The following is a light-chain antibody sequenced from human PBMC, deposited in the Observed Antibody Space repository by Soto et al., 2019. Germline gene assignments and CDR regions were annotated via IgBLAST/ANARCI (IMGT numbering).Light chain of an antibody. CDR2: EVS. J-gene: IGLJ1*01. V-gene: IGLV2-23*02. CDR1: SSDVGSYNL. Sequence: QSALTQPASVSGSPGQSITISCTGTSSDVGSYNLVSWYQQHPGKAPKLMIYEVSKRPSGVSNRFSGSKSGNTASLTISGLQAEDEADYYCCSYAGSSPPVDVFGTGTKLTVL. CDR3: CSYAGSSPPVDV.